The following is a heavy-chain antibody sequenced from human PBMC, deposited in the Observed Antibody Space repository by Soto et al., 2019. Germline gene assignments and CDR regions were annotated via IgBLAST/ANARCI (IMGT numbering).Heavy chain of an antibody. Sequence: QEQLVESGGGWVKPGGSLRLSCAASGFTFSDYYIAWIRQAPGKGLEWISYISSTGIYKRYADSVKGRFTISRDSAKNSLFLQMNSLRAEDTAVYYCARTVSAGWFDPWGQGTLVTVSS. CDR3: ARTVSAGWFDP. CDR1: GFTFSDYY. V-gene: IGHV3-11*06. CDR2: ISSTGIYK. J-gene: IGHJ5*02. D-gene: IGHD4-17*01.